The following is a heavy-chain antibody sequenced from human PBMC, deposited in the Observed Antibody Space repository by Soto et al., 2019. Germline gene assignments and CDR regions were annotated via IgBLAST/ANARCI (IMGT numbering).Heavy chain of an antibody. CDR1: GYNFTTYA. CDR3: ASTPEGYCSSSSCTFDY. CDR2: ISAHNGNT. D-gene: IGHD2-2*01. J-gene: IGHJ4*02. Sequence: ASVKVSCKASGYNFTTYAVNWVRQAPGQGLEWMGWISAHNGNTNYAEKIQDRVTMTTDTSTTTAYMELRSLRSDDTAVYYCASTPEGYCSSSSCTFDYWGQGTLVTVSS. V-gene: IGHV1-18*04.